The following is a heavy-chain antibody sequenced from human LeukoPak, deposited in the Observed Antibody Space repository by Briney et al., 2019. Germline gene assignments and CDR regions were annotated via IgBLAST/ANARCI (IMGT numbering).Heavy chain of an antibody. D-gene: IGHD6-25*01. Sequence: SETLSLTCTVSGGSISSYYWSWIRQPPGKGLEWIGYIYYSGSTNYNPSLKSRVTISVDTSKNQFSLKLSSVTAADTAVYYRARDHRLHYFDYWGQGTLVTVSS. CDR3: ARDHRLHYFDY. J-gene: IGHJ4*02. V-gene: IGHV4-59*01. CDR1: GGSISSYY. CDR2: IYYSGST.